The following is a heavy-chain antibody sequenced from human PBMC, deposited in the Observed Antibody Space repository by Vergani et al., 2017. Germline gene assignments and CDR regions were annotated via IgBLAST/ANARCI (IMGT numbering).Heavy chain of an antibody. CDR3: ARAEDYGDSPPAQRDY. J-gene: IGHJ4*02. CDR2: ISYDGSNK. Sequence: QVQLVESGGGVVQPGRSLRLSCAASGFTFSSYAMHWVRQAPGKGLEWVAVISYDGSNKYYADSVKGRFTISRDNSKNTLYLQMNSLRAEDTAVYYCARAEDYGDSPPAQRDYWGQGTLVTVSS. D-gene: IGHD4-17*01. CDR1: GFTFSSYA. V-gene: IGHV3-30-3*01.